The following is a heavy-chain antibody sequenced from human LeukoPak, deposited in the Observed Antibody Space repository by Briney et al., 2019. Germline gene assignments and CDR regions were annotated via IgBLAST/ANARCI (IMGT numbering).Heavy chain of an antibody. Sequence: GGSLRLSCAASGFTFSSYGMHWVRQAPGKGLEWVANIKQDGSEKYYVDSVKGRFTISRDNAKNSLYLQVNSLRAEDTAVYYCARDWADNNYGPSTFDYWGQGTLVTVSS. CDR1: GFTFSSYG. CDR3: ARDWADNNYGPSTFDY. V-gene: IGHV3-7*01. D-gene: IGHD5-18*01. J-gene: IGHJ4*02. CDR2: IKQDGSEK.